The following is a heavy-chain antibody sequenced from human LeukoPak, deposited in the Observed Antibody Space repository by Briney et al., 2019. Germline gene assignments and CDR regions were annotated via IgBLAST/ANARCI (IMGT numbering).Heavy chain of an antibody. CDR1: GFTFSSYA. V-gene: IGHV3-48*03. J-gene: IGHJ3*02. CDR3: ARASFFFDSGGHYWGFDAFDI. Sequence: GGSLRLSCAASGFTFSSYAMNWVRQAPGKGLEWISYINASGRTIYYADSVKGRFTISRDNADNSLYLHMNSLRAEDTAVYYCARASFFFDSGGHYWGFDAFDIWGQGTMVTVSS. CDR2: INASGRTI. D-gene: IGHD3-22*01.